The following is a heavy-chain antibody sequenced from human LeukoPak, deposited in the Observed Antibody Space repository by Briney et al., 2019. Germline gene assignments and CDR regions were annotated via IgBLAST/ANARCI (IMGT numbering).Heavy chain of an antibody. CDR2: ISAYNGNT. CDR3: AFMVRGAHKQYYFDY. J-gene: IGHJ4*02. Sequence: ASVKVSCKASGYTFTSYGISWVRQAPGQGLEWMGWISAYNGNTNYAQKLQGRVTMTTDTSTSTDYMELRSLRSDDTAVYYCAFMVRGAHKQYYFDYWGQGTLVTVSS. V-gene: IGHV1-18*04. D-gene: IGHD3-10*01. CDR1: GYTFTSYG.